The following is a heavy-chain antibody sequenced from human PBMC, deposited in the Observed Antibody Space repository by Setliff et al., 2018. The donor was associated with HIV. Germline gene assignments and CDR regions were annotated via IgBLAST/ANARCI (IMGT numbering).Heavy chain of an antibody. CDR1: GGSISSYY. V-gene: IGHV4-4*09. D-gene: IGHD3-10*01. CDR3: ARAYFGSGIYY. J-gene: IGHJ4*02. CDR2: IYSSGST. Sequence: SETLSLTCTVSGGSISSYYWSWIRQPPGKGLEWLGHIYSSGSTNYNPSLKSRVTISVDTSKNQFSLKLYSVTAADTAVYYCARAYFGSGIYYWGQGTLVTVPQ.